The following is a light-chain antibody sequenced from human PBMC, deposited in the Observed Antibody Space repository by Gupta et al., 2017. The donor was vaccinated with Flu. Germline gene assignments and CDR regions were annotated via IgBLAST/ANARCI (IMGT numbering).Light chain of an antibody. V-gene: IGKV3-11*01. Sequence: EIVLTQSPATLSLSPSERATLSCRASQSVGTYLAWYQQKPGQTPRLLIYDASTRATAIPARFSGSGSGTDFTLTISSLEPEDFAGYYCQKRSNWPPYTFGQGTRLEIK. J-gene: IGKJ2*01. CDR1: QSVGTY. CDR2: DAS. CDR3: QKRSNWPPYT.